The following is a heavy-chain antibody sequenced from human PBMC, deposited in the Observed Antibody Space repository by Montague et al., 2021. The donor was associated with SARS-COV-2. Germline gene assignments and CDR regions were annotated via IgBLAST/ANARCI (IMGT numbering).Heavy chain of an antibody. D-gene: IGHD3-10*01. CDR2: ISYSGST. Sequence: SGTLSLTCTVSAGSISTNSYYWAWIRQPPGKGLEWIGSISYSGSTYFNPSLESRLTMSVDTSKNHFSLKLSSVTAADTAVYYCARLWDFYGSGSYKNSRFDPWGQGTRVTVSS. V-gene: IGHV4-39*02. J-gene: IGHJ5*02. CDR3: ARLWDFYGSGSYKNSRFDP. CDR1: AGSISTNSYY.